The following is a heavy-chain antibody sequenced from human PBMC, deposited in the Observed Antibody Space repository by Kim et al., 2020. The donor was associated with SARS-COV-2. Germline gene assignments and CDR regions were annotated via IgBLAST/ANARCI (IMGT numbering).Heavy chain of an antibody. D-gene: IGHD3-16*02. V-gene: IGHV3-7*01. J-gene: IGHJ4*02. CDR1: GFTFSSYW. Sequence: GGSLRLSCAASGFTFSSYWMSWVRQAPGKGLEWVANIKQDGSEKYYVDSVKGRFTISRDNAKNSLYLQMNSLRAEDTAVYYCASDGMITFGGVIATVDYWGQGTLVTVSS. CDR3: ASDGMITFGGVIATVDY. CDR2: IKQDGSEK.